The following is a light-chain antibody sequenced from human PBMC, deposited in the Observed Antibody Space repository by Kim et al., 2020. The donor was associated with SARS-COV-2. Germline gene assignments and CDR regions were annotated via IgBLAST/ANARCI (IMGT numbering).Light chain of an antibody. V-gene: IGKV1-27*01. CDR1: QGSSSY. J-gene: IGKJ1*01. Sequence: ASVGERVTITCRASQGSSSYLAWYQQKAGKVPKLLIYAASAVQSGVPSRFRGSGSGTDFTLTISSLQPEDVATYYCQRYNSVPWTFGQGTKVEIK. CDR2: AAS. CDR3: QRYNSVPWT.